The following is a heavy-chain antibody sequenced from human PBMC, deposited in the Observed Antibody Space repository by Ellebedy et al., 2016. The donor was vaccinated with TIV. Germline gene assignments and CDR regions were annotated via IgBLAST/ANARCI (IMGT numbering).Heavy chain of an antibody. J-gene: IGHJ3*02. CDR3: ARERAVIVGYAFDI. CDR1: GFSFRSYW. CDR2: IKQDGSEK. Sequence: GESLKISCAASGFSFRSYWMTWVRQAPGKGLEWVANIKQDGSEKYYVDSVKGRFTISRDNAKNSLYLQMNSLRAEDTAVYYCARERAVIVGYAFDIWGQGTMVTVSS. D-gene: IGHD3-22*01. V-gene: IGHV3-7*01.